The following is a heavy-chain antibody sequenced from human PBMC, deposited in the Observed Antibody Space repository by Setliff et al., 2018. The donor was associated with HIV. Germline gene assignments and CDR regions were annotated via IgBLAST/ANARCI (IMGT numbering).Heavy chain of an antibody. CDR3: ATLDLGDIVLGNPRLFYFHH. CDR2: IGSSGNTI. J-gene: IGHJ1*01. CDR1: GFTFRSYE. V-gene: IGHV3-48*03. D-gene: IGHD2-8*02. Sequence: GGSLRLSCAASGFTFRSYEMNWVRQAPGKGLEWVSHIGSSGNTINYADSVEGRFTVSRDNAKNSLYLQMNSLRAEDTAVYYCATLDLGDIVLGNPRLFYFHHWGQGTLVTVSS.